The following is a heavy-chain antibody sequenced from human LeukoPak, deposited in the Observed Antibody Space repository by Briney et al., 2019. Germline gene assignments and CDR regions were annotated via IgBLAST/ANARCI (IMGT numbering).Heavy chain of an antibody. CDR2: IKQDGSEK. D-gene: IGHD6-13*01. Sequence: PAGSLRLSCAASGFTFSSYWMSWVRQAPGKGLEWVANIKQDGSEKYYVDSVKGRFTISRDNAKNSLYLQMNSLRAEDTAVYYSSLEGSSWYRYFQHWGQGTLVTVSS. V-gene: IGHV3-7*05. CDR3: SLEGSSWYRYFQH. J-gene: IGHJ1*01. CDR1: GFTFSSYW.